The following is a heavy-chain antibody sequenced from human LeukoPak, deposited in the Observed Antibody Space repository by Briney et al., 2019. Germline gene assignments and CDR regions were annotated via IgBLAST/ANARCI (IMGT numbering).Heavy chain of an antibody. V-gene: IGHV3-74*01. CDR1: GFTFSSYW. CDR2: INSDGSST. Sequence: PGGSLRLSCAASGFTFSSYWMHWVRQAPGKGLVWVSRINSDGSSTSYADSVKGRFTTSRDNSKNTLYLQINSPRAEDTAAYYCAKDGNWARFEVWGQGTLVIVSS. CDR3: AKDGNWARFEV. D-gene: IGHD7-27*01. J-gene: IGHJ4*02.